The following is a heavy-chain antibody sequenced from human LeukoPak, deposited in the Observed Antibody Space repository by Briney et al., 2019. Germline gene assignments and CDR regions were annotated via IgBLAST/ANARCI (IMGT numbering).Heavy chain of an antibody. V-gene: IGHV3-21*01. Sequence: GGSLRLSCAASGFTFSSYSMNWVRQAPGKGLEWVSSISSSSYIYYADSVKGRFTISRDNAKNSLYLQMNSLRAEDTAVYYCARDAPGRYSSGWTPIDYWGQGTLVTVSS. D-gene: IGHD6-19*01. CDR2: ISSSSYI. CDR3: ARDAPGRYSSGWTPIDY. J-gene: IGHJ4*02. CDR1: GFTFSSYS.